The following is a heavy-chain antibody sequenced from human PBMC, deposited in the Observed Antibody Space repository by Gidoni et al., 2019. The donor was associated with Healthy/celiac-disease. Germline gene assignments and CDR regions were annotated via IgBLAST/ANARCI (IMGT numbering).Heavy chain of an antibody. CDR1: GFTFSSYA. V-gene: IGHV3-23*04. CDR3: AKGALAVAAIYYYYYMDV. Sequence: EVQLVESGGGLVQPGGSLRLSCAASGFTFSSYAMSWVRQAPGKGLVWVSAISGSGGSTYYADSVKGRFTISRDNSKNTLYLQMNSLRAEDTAVYYCAKGALAVAAIYYYYYMDVWGKGTTVTVSS. CDR2: ISGSGGST. J-gene: IGHJ6*03. D-gene: IGHD6-19*01.